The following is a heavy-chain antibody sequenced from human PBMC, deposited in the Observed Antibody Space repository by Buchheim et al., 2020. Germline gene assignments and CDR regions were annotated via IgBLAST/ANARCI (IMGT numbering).Heavy chain of an antibody. CDR2: MDPGGGST. J-gene: IGHJ4*02. D-gene: IGHD1-26*01. V-gene: IGHV1-46*03. CDR3: ARGADSATFYPPDY. Sequence: QVHLVQSGAEVKKPGASVRVSCKASGNTSSSHHVHWVRQAPGQGLEWLGIMDPGGGSTINAQNFQGRVTMTRDTSTSTVYMELSSLTSDDTAVYFCARGADSATFYPPDYWGQGTL. CDR1: GNTSSSHH.